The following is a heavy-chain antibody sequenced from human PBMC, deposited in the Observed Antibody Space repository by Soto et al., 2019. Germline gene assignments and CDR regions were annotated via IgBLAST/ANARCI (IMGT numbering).Heavy chain of an antibody. V-gene: IGHV3-33*01. CDR2: IWYDGSNK. CDR3: ARDQGSKYYGMDV. Sequence: QVQLVESGGGVVQPGRSLRLSCAASEFTFSSYGMHWVRQAPGKGLEWVAVIWYDGSNKYYADSVKGRFTISRDNSKNTLYLQMNSLRAEDTAVYYCARDQGSKYYGMDVWGQGTTVTVSS. J-gene: IGHJ6*02. CDR1: EFTFSSYG.